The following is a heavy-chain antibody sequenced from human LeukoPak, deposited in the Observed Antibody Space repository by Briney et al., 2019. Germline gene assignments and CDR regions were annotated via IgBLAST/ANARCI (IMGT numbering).Heavy chain of an antibody. CDR2: ISGSGGST. CDR1: GFTFGSYA. CDR3: AKDLSSGFPKNLNDY. V-gene: IGHV3-23*01. D-gene: IGHD6-19*01. Sequence: GGSLRLSCAASGFTFGSYAMNWVRQAPGKGLEWVSAISGSGGSTYYADSVKGRFTISRDNSKNTLYLQMNGLRAEDTAVYYCAKDLSSGFPKNLNDYWGQGTLVTVSS. J-gene: IGHJ4*02.